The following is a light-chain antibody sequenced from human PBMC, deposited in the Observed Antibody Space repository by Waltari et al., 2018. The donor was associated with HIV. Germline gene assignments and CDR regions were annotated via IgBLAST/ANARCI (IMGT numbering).Light chain of an antibody. CDR2: SPK. CDR1: SGSVSSSYY. Sequence: QTVVTQEPSFSVSPGGTVTLTCGLSSGSVSSSYYPSWYQQTPGQAPPTPLSSPKTRSSGFPDRFSGSILGNKASLTITGAQADDESDYYCVLYMGNGISVFGGGTKLTVL. CDR3: VLYMGNGISV. V-gene: IGLV8-61*01. J-gene: IGLJ3*02.